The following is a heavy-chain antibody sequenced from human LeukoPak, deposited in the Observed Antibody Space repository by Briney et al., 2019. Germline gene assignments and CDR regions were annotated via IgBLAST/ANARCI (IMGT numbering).Heavy chain of an antibody. Sequence: GASVKVSCTASGFTFTSSAVQWVRQARGQRLEWIGWIVVGSGNTNYAQKFQERVTITRDMSTSTAYMELSSLRSEDTAVYYCAAEAGATSHNWFDPWGQGTLVTVSS. D-gene: IGHD1-26*01. CDR1: GFTFTSSA. J-gene: IGHJ5*02. CDR3: AAEAGATSHNWFDP. V-gene: IGHV1-58*01. CDR2: IVVGSGNT.